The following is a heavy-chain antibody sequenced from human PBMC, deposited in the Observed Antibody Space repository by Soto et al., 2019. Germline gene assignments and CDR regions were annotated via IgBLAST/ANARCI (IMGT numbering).Heavy chain of an antibody. CDR2: IIPIFGTA. CDR1: GGTISSYS. V-gene: IGHV1-69*05. CDR3: ARDRCTNGVCYTATYYFDY. Sequence: ASVTVSCTASGGTISSYSISWVRQATRQGLEWMGGIIPIFGTANYAQKFQGRVTMTRDTSTSTVYMELSSLRSEDTAVYYCARDRCTNGVCYTATYYFDYWGQGTLVTVSS. J-gene: IGHJ4*02. D-gene: IGHD2-8*01.